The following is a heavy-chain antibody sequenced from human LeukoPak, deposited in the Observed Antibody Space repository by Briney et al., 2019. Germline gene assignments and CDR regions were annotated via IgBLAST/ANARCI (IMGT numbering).Heavy chain of an antibody. CDR2: ISSRSKYI. CDR1: GFTFSGFS. D-gene: IGHD2-2*01. V-gene: IGHV3-21*01. CDR3: VRDGSTSRYYNAMDV. Sequence: GGSLRLSCAASGFTFSGFSMHWVRQAPGKGLEWISSISSRSKYIYYADLVKGRFSISRDNAKNSLYLQRNSLRAEDMAVYYCVRDGSTSRYYNAMDVWGQGTTVTVSS. J-gene: IGHJ6*02.